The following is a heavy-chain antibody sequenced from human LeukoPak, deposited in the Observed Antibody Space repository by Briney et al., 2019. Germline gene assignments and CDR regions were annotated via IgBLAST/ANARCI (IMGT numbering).Heavy chain of an antibody. V-gene: IGHV4-39*01. Sequence: SETLSLTCTVSGGFISSSSYYWGWIRQPPGKGLEWIGSIYYSGSTYYNPSLKSRVTISVDTSKNQFSLKLSSVTAADTAVYYCARHRGVYSSGWYSDFDYWGQGTLVTVSS. CDR1: GGFISSSSYY. CDR3: ARHRGVYSSGWYSDFDY. J-gene: IGHJ4*02. D-gene: IGHD6-19*01. CDR2: IYYSGST.